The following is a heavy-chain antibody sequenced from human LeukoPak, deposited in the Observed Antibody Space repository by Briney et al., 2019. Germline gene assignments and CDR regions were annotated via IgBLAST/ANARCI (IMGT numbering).Heavy chain of an antibody. CDR1: GGSITSGSYF. D-gene: IGHD1-26*01. CDR3: ARGSSNAWEVQAY. V-gene: IGHV4-61*02. CDR2: MQTNGNT. J-gene: IGHJ4*02. Sequence: SQTLSLTCTVSGGSITSGSYFWTWIRQPAGKGPEWLGRMQTNGNTNYNPSLKSRVAISIDTSKNQFSLQLSSVTAADTAVYYCARGSSNAWEVQAYWGQGTLVTVSS.